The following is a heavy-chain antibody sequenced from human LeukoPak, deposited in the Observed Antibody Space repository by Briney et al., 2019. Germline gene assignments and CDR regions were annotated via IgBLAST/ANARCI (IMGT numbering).Heavy chain of an antibody. Sequence: SQTLSLTCTVSGGTISSGSYYWSWIRQPAGKGLEWIGRIYTSGSTNYNPSLKSRVTISVDTSKNQFSLKLSSVTAADTAVYYCAAHRALYFDFWGQGTLVTVSS. CDR3: AAHRALYFDF. V-gene: IGHV4-61*02. J-gene: IGHJ4*02. CDR2: IYTSGST. CDR1: GGTISSGSYY.